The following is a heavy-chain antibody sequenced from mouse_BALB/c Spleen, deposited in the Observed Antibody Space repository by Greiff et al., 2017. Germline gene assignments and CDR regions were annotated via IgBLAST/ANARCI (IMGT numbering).Heavy chain of an antibody. CDR3: AREDGYSYYYAMDY. J-gene: IGHJ4*01. V-gene: IGHV1-7*01. CDR1: GYTFTSYW. CDR2: INPSTGYT. Sequence: VQLKQSGAELAKPGASVKMSCKASGYTFTSYWMHWVKQRPGQGLEWIGYINPSTGYTEYNQKFKDKATLTADKSSSTAYMQLSSLTSEDSAVYYCAREDGYSYYYAMDYWGQGTSVTVSS. D-gene: IGHD2-3*01.